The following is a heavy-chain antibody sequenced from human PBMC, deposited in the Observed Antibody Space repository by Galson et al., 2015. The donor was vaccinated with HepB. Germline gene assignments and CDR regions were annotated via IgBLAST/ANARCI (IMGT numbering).Heavy chain of an antibody. CDR2: IKQDGSEE. D-gene: IGHD6-19*01. J-gene: IGHJ4*02. V-gene: IGHV3-7*01. Sequence: SLRLSCAVSGFTFSDYWMSWVRQAPGKGLEWVANIKQDGSEEYYVDSVKGRFTISRDNAKNSLYLQMNSLRAEDTAVYYCATSYSSGWYSLPYWGQGTLVTVSS. CDR3: ATSYSSGWYSLPY. CDR1: GFTFSDYW.